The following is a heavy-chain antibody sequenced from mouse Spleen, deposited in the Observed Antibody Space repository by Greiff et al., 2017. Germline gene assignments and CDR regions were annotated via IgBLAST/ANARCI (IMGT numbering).Heavy chain of an antibody. D-gene: IGHD1-1*01. CDR1: GYAFSSYW. CDR2: IYPGDGDT. Sequence: QVQLQQPGAELVKPGASVKLSCKASGYAFSSYWMNWVKQRPGQGLEWIGQIYPGDGDTNYNGKFKGKATLTADKSSSTAYMQLSSLTSEDSAVYFCARRGVVGPYFDYWGQGTTLTVSS. CDR3: ARRGVVGPYFDY. J-gene: IGHJ2*01. V-gene: IGHV1-80*01.